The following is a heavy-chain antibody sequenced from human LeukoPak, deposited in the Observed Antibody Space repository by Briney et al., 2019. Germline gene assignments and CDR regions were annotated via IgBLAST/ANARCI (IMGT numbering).Heavy chain of an antibody. CDR2: IIPIFGTA. Sequence: SVKVSCKASGGTFSSYATSWVRQAPGQGLEWMGGIIPIFGTANYAQKFQGRVTITADESTSTAYMELSSLRSEDTAVYYCARDVGDTAMVLDYYYGMDVWGQGTTVTVSS. V-gene: IGHV1-69*13. CDR1: GGTFSSYA. D-gene: IGHD5-18*01. J-gene: IGHJ6*02. CDR3: ARDVGDTAMVLDYYYGMDV.